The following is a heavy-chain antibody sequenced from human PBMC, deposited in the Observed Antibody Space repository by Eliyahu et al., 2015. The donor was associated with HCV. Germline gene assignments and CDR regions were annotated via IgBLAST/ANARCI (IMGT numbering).Heavy chain of an antibody. J-gene: IGHJ4*02. CDR3: ARGRRGTLDY. D-gene: IGHD1-1*01. V-gene: IGHV4-61*02. Sequence: QVQLQESGPGLVKPSQTLSLTCTVSGGSISSGSYYWSWIRQPAGKGLEWIWGILTRWGPQQHPSLKSRVTISVDTSKNQFSLKLSSVTAADTAVYYCARGRRGTLDYWGQGTLVTVSS. CDR2: LTRWGP. CDR1: GGSISSGSYY.